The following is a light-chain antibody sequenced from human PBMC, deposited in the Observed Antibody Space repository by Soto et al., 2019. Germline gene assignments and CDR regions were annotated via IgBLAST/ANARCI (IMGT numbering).Light chain of an antibody. V-gene: IGLV2-14*01. CDR3: SSYTIGSTRNVV. CDR2: DVS. J-gene: IGLJ2*01. Sequence: QSALTQPASVSGSPGQSITISCTGTSSDVGGYNYVSWYQQHPGKAPKLMIYDVSNRPSGVSNRVSGSKSGNTASLTISGLQAEDEAQYYFSSYTIGSTRNVVFGGGTKLTVL. CDR1: SSDVGGYNY.